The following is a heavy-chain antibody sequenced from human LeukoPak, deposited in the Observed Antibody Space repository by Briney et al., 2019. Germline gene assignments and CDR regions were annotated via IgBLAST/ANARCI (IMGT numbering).Heavy chain of an antibody. J-gene: IGHJ4*01. D-gene: IGHD5-24*01. CDR1: GFPVSSNY. V-gene: IGHV3-53*01. CDR3: ARGAGYNYPYYFDY. Sequence: GSLRLSSAASGFPVSSNYMNWVRRARGKGLEWVSVIYGGGNIYSADSVKGRFTISRDHSKNTLYLQMNSLRAEDTAVYYCARGAGYNYPYYFDYWGHGTLVTVSS. CDR2: IYGGGNI.